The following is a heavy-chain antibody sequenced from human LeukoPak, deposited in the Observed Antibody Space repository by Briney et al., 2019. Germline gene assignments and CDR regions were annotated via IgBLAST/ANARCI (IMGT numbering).Heavy chain of an antibody. D-gene: IGHD5-24*01. V-gene: IGHV1-24*01. CDR2: FDPEDGET. J-gene: IGHJ3*02. Sequence: GASVKVSCKVSGYTLTELSMHWVRQAPGKGLERVGGFDPEDGETIYAQKFQGRVTMTEDTSTDTAYMELSSLRSEDTAVYYCATNVEMATIGAFDIWGQGTMVTVSS. CDR3: ATNVEMATIGAFDI. CDR1: GYTLTELS.